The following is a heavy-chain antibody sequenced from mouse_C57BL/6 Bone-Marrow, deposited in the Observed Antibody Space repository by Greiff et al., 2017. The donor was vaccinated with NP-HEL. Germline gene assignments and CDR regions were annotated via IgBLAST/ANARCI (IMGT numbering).Heavy chain of an antibody. V-gene: IGHV5-4*01. Sequence: DVKLQESGGGLVKPGGSLKLSCAASGFTFSSYAMSWVRQTPEKRLEWVATISDGGSYTYYPDNVTGRFTISRDNAKNNLYLQMSHLKSEDTAMYYCARDLLWYAMDYWGQGTSVTVSS. CDR2: ISDGGSYT. CDR1: GFTFSSYA. D-gene: IGHD2-1*01. J-gene: IGHJ4*01. CDR3: ARDLLWYAMDY.